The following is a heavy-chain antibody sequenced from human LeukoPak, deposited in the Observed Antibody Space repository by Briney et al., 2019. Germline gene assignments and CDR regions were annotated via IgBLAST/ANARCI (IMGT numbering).Heavy chain of an antibody. J-gene: IGHJ4*02. CDR2: ISHSGST. CDR3: ARGKWYSSSWYAFDY. D-gene: IGHD6-13*01. Sequence: PSETLSLTCAVYGVSFSGYYRSWVRQPPGKGLEWVGEISHSGSTNYNPYHKSRVTISVDTSKNQFTLKLSSVTAASTAVYYCARGKWYSSSWYAFDYWGQGTLVTVSS. CDR1: GVSFSGYY. V-gene: IGHV4-34*01.